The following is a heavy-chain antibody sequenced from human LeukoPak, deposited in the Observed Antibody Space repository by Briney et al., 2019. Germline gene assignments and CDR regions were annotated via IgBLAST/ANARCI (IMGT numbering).Heavy chain of an antibody. V-gene: IGHV3-9*01. CDR1: GFTFDDYA. CDR2: ISWNSGSI. J-gene: IGHJ4*02. CDR3: ANEDY. Sequence: GGSLRPSCAASGFTFDDYAMHWVRQAPGKDLEWVSGISWNSGSIGYADSVKGRFTISRDNAKNSLYLQMNSLRAEDTALYYCANEDYWGQGTLVTVSS.